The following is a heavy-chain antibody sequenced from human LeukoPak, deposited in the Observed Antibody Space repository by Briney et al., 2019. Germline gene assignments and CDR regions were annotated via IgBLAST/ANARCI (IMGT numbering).Heavy chain of an antibody. CDR1: GFTFSSYA. D-gene: IGHD5-18*01. CDR3: ARHSYGTPGGWFDP. V-gene: IGHV3-23*01. CDR2: ISGSTRST. J-gene: IGHJ5*02. Sequence: GGSLSLSCAVSGFTFSSYAMSCGRQPPRERREWGLAISGSTRSTYYAASVKGRFTISRDNSKNPLYLQLSTLRAADTAVYCGARHSYGTPGGWFDPWGQETLVTVSS.